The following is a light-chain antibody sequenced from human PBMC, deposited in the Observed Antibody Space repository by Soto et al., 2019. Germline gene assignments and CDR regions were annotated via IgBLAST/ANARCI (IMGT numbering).Light chain of an antibody. CDR2: GTX. CDR3: QHYGDSSWT. Sequence: EIVLTQSPDTLSLSPGERVTLSCRADKSVSNTLLTWFQQKPGQAPRLVIFGTXXXXXXXXXXXXGXGSGTXFTLTISRLEPDDFEVYYCQHYGDSSWTFGQGTKVDIK. V-gene: IGKV3-20*01. CDR1: KSVSNTL. J-gene: IGKJ1*01.